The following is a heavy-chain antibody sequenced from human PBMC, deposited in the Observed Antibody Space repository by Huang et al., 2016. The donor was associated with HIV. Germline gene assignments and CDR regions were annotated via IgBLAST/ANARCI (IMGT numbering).Heavy chain of an antibody. J-gene: IGHJ4*02. V-gene: IGHV7-4-1*02. Sequence: QVQLVQSGSELRKPGASVKVSCQASGYTFTRYARNWVRQAPGKGLEWIGLINTNTGNQTYAQAFTGRFVLSLDTSVSTAYLQISSLEAEDTAVYYCARDYYDSRGYDIHAVVDYWGQGTLVTVSS. D-gene: IGHD3-22*01. CDR1: GYTFTRYA. CDR3: ARDYYDSRGYDIHAVVDY. CDR2: INTNTGNQ.